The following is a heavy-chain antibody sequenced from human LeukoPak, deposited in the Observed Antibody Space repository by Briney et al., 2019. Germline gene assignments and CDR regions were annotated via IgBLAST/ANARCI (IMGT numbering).Heavy chain of an antibody. J-gene: IGHJ3*02. CDR2: IYYSGST. CDR3: ARGGKWELLWAFDI. V-gene: IGHV4-39*07. Sequence: SETLSLTCTVSGGSISSSSYYWGWIRQPPGKGLEWIGSIYYSGSTYYNPSLKSRVTISVDTSKNQFSLKLSSVTAADTAVYYCARGGKWELLWAFDIWGQGTMVTVSS. D-gene: IGHD1-26*01. CDR1: GGSISSSSYY.